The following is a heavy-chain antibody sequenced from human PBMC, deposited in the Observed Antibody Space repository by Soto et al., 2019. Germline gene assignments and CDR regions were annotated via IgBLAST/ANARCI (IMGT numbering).Heavy chain of an antibody. CDR3: ARDLLCRWYGYYYDGMDV. V-gene: IGHV3-23*01. Sequence: PGGYLRIACAAYGLTFSSYAMSWVRQAPGKGLEWVSAISGSGGSTYYADSVKGRFTISRDNSKNTLYLQMNSLRAEDTAVYYCARDLLCRWYGYYYDGMDVPGQGTTV. J-gene: IGHJ6*01. D-gene: IGHD6-13*01. CDR1: GLTFSSYA. CDR2: ISGSGGST.